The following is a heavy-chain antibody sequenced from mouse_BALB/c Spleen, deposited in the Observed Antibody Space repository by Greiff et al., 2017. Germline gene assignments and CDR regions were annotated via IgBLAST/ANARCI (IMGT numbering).Heavy chain of an antibody. Sequence: QVQLQQSGAELVRPGTSVKVSCKASGYAFTNYLIEWVKQRPGQGLEWIGVINPGSGGTNYNEKFKGKATLTADKSSSTAYMQLSSLTSDDSAVYFCARDYGSTRFAYWGQGTLVTVSA. CDR3: ARDYGSTRFAY. J-gene: IGHJ3*01. D-gene: IGHD1-1*01. CDR2: INPGSGGT. V-gene: IGHV1-54*01. CDR1: GYAFTNYL.